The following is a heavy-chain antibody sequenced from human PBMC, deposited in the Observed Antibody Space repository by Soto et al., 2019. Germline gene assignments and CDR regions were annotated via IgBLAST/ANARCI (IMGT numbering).Heavy chain of an antibody. CDR2: ISAYNGNT. J-gene: IGHJ4*02. D-gene: IGHD3-10*01. Sequence: QVQLVQSGVEVKKPGASVKVSCKASGYTFTSYGISWVRQAPGQGLEWMGWISAYNGNTNYAQKVQGRVTMTTDTPTSTAYMELRSLRSDDTAVYYCAASKATGSPFDYWGQGTLVTVSS. CDR3: AASKATGSPFDY. V-gene: IGHV1-18*01. CDR1: GYTFTSYG.